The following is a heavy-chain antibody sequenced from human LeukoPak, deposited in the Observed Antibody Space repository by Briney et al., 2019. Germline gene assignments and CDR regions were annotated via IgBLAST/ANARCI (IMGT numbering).Heavy chain of an antibody. V-gene: IGHV3-7*01. CDR1: GFTFSDYG. Sequence: PGGSLRLSCTGSGFTFSDYGMTWARQPPGKGLEWVANMRPDGRAKYSVDSVKGRFTISRDNAKKLVYLQMNSLRAEDTAVYYGERDAFDDASEFWGQGTLVTVSS. CDR2: MRPDGRAK. CDR3: ERDAFDDASEF. D-gene: IGHD2-2*01. J-gene: IGHJ4*02.